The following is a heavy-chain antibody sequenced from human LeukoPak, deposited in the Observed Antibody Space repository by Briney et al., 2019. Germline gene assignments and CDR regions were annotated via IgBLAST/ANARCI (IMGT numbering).Heavy chain of an antibody. CDR1: GYSISNGYY. Sequence: PSETLSLTCTVSGYSISNGYYWGWIRQPPGKGLEWVGSIYHRGSTYYNPSLRSRVTISLDRSKKKFSLKLSSVTAADTAVYFCESTIGGVSFGVHWGQGTLVTVSS. J-gene: IGHJ1*01. V-gene: IGHV4-38-2*02. D-gene: IGHD3-16*01. CDR3: ESTIGGVSFGVH. CDR2: IYHRGST.